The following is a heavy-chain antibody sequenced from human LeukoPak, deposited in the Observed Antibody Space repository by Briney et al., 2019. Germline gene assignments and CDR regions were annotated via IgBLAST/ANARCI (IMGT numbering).Heavy chain of an antibody. D-gene: IGHD4-17*01. CDR3: ASTTVTAREKYYFEY. J-gene: IGHJ4*02. CDR1: GYSFTSYW. Sequence: GESLKISCKGSGYSFTSYWIGWVRQMPGKGLEWMGIIYPGDSDTRYSPSFQGQVTISADKSISTAYLQWSSLKASDTAMYYCASTTVTAREKYYFEYWGQGTLVTVSS. V-gene: IGHV5-51*01. CDR2: IYPGDSDT.